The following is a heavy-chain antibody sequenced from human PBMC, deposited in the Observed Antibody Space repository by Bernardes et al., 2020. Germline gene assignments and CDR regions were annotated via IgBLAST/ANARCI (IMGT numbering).Heavy chain of an antibody. CDR2: ISSSSSYI. J-gene: IGHJ3*02. CDR3: ARDTNSSWYGRPNDAFDI. V-gene: IGHV3-21*01. Sequence: WGSLRLSCAASGFTFSSYSMNWVRQAPGKGLEWVSSISSSSSYIYYADSVKGRFTISRDNAKNSLYLQMNSLRAEDTAVYYCARDTNSSWYGRPNDAFDIWGQGTMVTVSS. D-gene: IGHD6-13*01. CDR1: GFTFSSYS.